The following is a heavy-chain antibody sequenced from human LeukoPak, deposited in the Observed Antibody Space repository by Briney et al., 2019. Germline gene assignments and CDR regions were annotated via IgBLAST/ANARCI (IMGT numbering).Heavy chain of an antibody. D-gene: IGHD3-22*01. Sequence: ASVKVSCKASGYTFTSYGISWVRQAPGQGLEWMGWISAYNGNTNYAQKLQGRVTMTTDTSTSTAYMELRSLRSDDTAVYYCARVADYYDSSGYMAGSSWGQGTLVTVSS. V-gene: IGHV1-18*01. CDR2: ISAYNGNT. J-gene: IGHJ4*02. CDR1: GYTFTSYG. CDR3: ARVADYYDSSGYMAGSS.